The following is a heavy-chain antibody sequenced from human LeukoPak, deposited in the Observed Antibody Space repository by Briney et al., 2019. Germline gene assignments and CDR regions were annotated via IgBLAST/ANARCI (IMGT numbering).Heavy chain of an antibody. CDR2: IHYSGTT. D-gene: IGHD2-2*01. V-gene: IGHV4-39*02. J-gene: IGHJ4*02. CDR3: ARGPTYQPIDY. CDR1: GGSISSSSYY. Sequence: SETLSLTCTVSGGSISSSSYYWGWLRQPPGKGLDWIASIHYSGTTYYNPSLKSRVTISVDTSKNHFSLKLSSVTAADTAVYYCARGPTYQPIDYWGQGTLVTVSS.